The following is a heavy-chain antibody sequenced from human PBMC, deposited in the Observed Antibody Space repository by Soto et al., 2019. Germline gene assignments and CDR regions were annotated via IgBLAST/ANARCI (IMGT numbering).Heavy chain of an antibody. CDR1: GFTFSSYG. V-gene: IGHV3-33*01. CDR2: IWYDGSNK. Sequence: QVQLVESGGGVVQPGRSLRLSCAASGFTFSSYGMHWVRQAPGKGLEWVAVIWYDGSNKYYADSVKGRFTISRDNSKNMLYLQMNSLRAEDTAVYYCARDGMEQWLVPTGWFDPWGQGTLVTVSS. D-gene: IGHD6-19*01. J-gene: IGHJ5*02. CDR3: ARDGMEQWLVPTGWFDP.